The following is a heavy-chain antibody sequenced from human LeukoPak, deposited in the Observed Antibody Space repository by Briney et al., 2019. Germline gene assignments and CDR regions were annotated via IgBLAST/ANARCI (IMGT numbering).Heavy chain of an antibody. D-gene: IGHD2-2*01. Sequence: TGRSLRLSCAASGFTFSSYGMSWVRQAPGKGLEWVSGINWNGGSTGYADSVKGRFTISRDNAKNSLYLQMNSLRAEDTALYYCARETYCSSTSCLDYWGQGTLVTVSS. CDR2: INWNGGST. J-gene: IGHJ4*02. V-gene: IGHV3-20*04. CDR1: GFTFSSYG. CDR3: ARETYCSSTSCLDY.